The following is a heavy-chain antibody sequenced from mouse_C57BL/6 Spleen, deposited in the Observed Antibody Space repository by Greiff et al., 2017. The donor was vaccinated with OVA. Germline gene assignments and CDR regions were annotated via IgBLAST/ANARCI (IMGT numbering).Heavy chain of an antibody. CDR1: GYTFTDYY. J-gene: IGHJ1*03. CDR2: INPYNGGT. V-gene: IGHV1-19*01. Sequence: EVQLQQSGPVLVKPGASVKMSCKASGYTFTDYYMNWVKQSHGKSLEWIGVINPYNGGTSYNQKFKGKATLTVDKSSSTAYMELNSLTSEDSAVYYCARETQRDPWYFDVWGTGTTVTVSS. CDR3: ARETQRDPWYFDV.